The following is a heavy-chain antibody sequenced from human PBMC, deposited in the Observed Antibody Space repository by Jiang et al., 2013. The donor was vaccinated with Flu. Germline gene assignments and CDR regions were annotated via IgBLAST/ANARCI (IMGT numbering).Heavy chain of an antibody. V-gene: IGHV5-10-1*01. Sequence: DPSDSETNYRPSVQGHVTISVDKSIGTAYLQWSSLKASDTAMYYCARQGYYDSSGYYSYWGQGTLVTVSS. CDR3: ARQGYYDSSGYYSY. CDR2: DPSDSET. D-gene: IGHD3-22*01. J-gene: IGHJ4*02.